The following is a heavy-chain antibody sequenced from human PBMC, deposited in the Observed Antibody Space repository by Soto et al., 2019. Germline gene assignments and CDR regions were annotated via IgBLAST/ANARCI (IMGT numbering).Heavy chain of an antibody. V-gene: IGHV1-69*01. CDR3: ARIPSIAVAGTYYFDY. CDR1: GGTFSSYA. D-gene: IGHD6-19*01. J-gene: IGHJ4*02. Sequence: QVQLVQSGAEVKKPGSSVKVSCKASGGTFSSYAISWVRQAPGQGLEWMGGIIPIFGTANYAQKFQGRVTITANESTSTAYMELSSLRSEDTAVYYCARIPSIAVAGTYYFDYWGQGTLVTVSS. CDR2: IIPIFGTA.